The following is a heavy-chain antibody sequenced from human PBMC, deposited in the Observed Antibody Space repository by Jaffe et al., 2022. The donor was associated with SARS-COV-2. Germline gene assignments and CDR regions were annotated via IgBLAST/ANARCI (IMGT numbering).Heavy chain of an antibody. CDR2: IRSKAYGGTT. J-gene: IGHJ6*02. D-gene: IGHD3-9*01. CDR1: GFTFGDYA. V-gene: IGHV3-49*05. Sequence: EVQLVESGGGLVKPGRSLRLSCTASGFTFGDYAMSWFRQAPGKGLEWVGFIRSKAYGGTTEYAASVKGRFTISRDDSKSIAYLQMNSLKTEDTAVYYCTRQGFLARTGYYYYGMDVWGQGTTVTVSS. CDR3: TRQGFLARTGYYYYGMDV.